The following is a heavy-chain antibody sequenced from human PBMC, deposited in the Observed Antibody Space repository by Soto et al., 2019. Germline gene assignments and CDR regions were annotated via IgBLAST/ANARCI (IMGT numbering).Heavy chain of an antibody. CDR2: IYPGDSDT. Sequence: PGESLKISCKGSGYSFTSYWIGWVRQMPGKGLEWMGIIYPGDSDTRYSPSFQGQVTISADKSISTAYLQWSSLKASDTAMYYCARQDIVVVPAAMGGGYYYYYGMDGWGQGITVTVSS. J-gene: IGHJ6*02. V-gene: IGHV5-51*01. CDR3: ARQDIVVVPAAMGGGYYYYYGMDG. CDR1: GYSFTSYW. D-gene: IGHD2-2*01.